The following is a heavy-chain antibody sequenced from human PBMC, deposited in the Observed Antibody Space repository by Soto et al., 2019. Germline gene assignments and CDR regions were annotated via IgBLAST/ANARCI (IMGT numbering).Heavy chain of an antibody. D-gene: IGHD6-19*01. Sequence: ASVKVSCKASGYTFTSYGISWVRQAPGQGLEWMGWISAYNGNTNYAQKLQGRVTMTTDTSTSTAYMELRSLRSDDTAVYYCARDDPIAVAGTEYYYYGMDVWGQGTTVTVSS. CDR3: ARDDPIAVAGTEYYYYGMDV. J-gene: IGHJ6*02. CDR2: ISAYNGNT. V-gene: IGHV1-18*01. CDR1: GYTFTSYG.